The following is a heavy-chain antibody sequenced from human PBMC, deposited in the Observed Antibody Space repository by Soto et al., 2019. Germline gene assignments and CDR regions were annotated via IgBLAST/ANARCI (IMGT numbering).Heavy chain of an antibody. CDR2: NSASGGNT. J-gene: IGHJ4*02. CDR1: GFTFSSYA. CDR3: AKAWGYNWNGPFDY. Sequence: GGSLRLSCAASGFTFSSYAMSWVRQAPGKGLERVSANSASGGNTYYADSVKGRFTISRDNSKNTLYLQMNSLRAEDTAVYYCAKAWGYNWNGPFDYWGQGTLVTVSS. D-gene: IGHD1-20*01. V-gene: IGHV3-23*01.